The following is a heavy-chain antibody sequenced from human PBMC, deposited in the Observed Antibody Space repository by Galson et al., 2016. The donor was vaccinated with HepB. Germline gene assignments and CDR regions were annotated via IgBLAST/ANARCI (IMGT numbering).Heavy chain of an antibody. Sequence: ETLSLTCTVSGASMTTNWYSWVRQTPGQGLEWIGEAYHTGTTKYNPSLKNRVTISMDTANNHLSLTLHFVTAADTAIYYCARHIAVTGTRGFDYWGQGALVTVSS. CDR3: ARHIAVTGTRGFDY. CDR1: GASMTTNW. J-gene: IGHJ4*02. CDR2: AYHTGTT. V-gene: IGHV4-4*02. D-gene: IGHD1-7*01.